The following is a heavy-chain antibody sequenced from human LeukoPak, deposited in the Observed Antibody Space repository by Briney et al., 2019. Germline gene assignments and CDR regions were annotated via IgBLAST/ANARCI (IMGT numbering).Heavy chain of an antibody. J-gene: IGHJ6*02. CDR2: MNPNSGNT. CDR3: ARSGVVVPAAMNYYYGMDV. D-gene: IGHD2-2*01. CDR1: GYTFTSYD. V-gene: IGHV1-8*01. Sequence: ASVKVSCKASGYTFTSYDLNRVRQATGQGLEGMGWMNPNSGNTGYAQKFQGRVTMTRNTSISTAYMELSSLRSEDTAVYYCARSGVVVPAAMNYYYGMDVWGQGTTVTVSS.